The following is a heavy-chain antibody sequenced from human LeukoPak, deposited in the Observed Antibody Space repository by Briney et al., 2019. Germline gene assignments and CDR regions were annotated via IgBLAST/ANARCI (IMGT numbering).Heavy chain of an antibody. V-gene: IGHV1-69*13. CDR3: AHYYYDSSGYYFLYYGMDV. D-gene: IGHD3-22*01. Sequence: SVKVSCKASGGTFSSYAISWVRQAPGQGLEWMGGIIPIFGTANYARKFQGRVTITADESTSTAYMELSSLRSEDTAVYYCAHYYYDSSGYYFLYYGMDVWGQGTTVTVSS. J-gene: IGHJ6*02. CDR1: GGTFSSYA. CDR2: IIPIFGTA.